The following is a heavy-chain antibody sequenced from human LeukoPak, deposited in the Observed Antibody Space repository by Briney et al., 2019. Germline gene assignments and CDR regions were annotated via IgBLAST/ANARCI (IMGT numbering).Heavy chain of an antibody. CDR3: AKDSTTVTTSMGEAFDI. V-gene: IGHV3-30*18. CDR2: ISYDGSNK. D-gene: IGHD4-17*01. Sequence: GGSLRLSCAASGFTFSSYGMHWVRQAPGKGLEWVAVISYDGSNKYYAASVKGRFTISRDNSKNTLYLQMNSLRAEDTAVYYCAKDSTTVTTSMGEAFDIWGQGTMVTVSS. J-gene: IGHJ3*02. CDR1: GFTFSSYG.